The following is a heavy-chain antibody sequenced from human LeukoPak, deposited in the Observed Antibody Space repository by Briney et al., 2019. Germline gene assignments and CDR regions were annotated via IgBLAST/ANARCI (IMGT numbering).Heavy chain of an antibody. V-gene: IGHV4-34*01. CDR3: ASQGHHGKIVGTTLSYFYMDV. CDR1: GGSFSGYY. Sequence: SETLSLNCAVYGGSFSGYYWSWIRQPPGKGLEWIGEINHSGSTNYNPSLKSRVTISVDTSKNQFSLKLSSVTAADTAFYYCASQGHHGKIVGTTLSYFYMDVWGKGTTVTVSS. CDR2: INHSGST. D-gene: IGHD1-26*01. J-gene: IGHJ6*03.